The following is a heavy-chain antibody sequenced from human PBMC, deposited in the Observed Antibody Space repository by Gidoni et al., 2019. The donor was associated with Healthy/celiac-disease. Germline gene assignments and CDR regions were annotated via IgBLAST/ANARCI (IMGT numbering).Heavy chain of an antibody. D-gene: IGHD3-22*01. Sequence: QVQLQESGPGLVKPSETLSLTCTVPGGSISSYYWSWIRQPPGKGLEWIGYIYYSGSTNYNTSLKSRVTISVDTSKNQFSLKLSSVTAADTAVYYCARLLSSGYYRGRTTDAFDIWGQGTMVTVSS. CDR1: GGSISSYY. CDR3: ARLLSSGYYRGRTTDAFDI. CDR2: IYYSGST. V-gene: IGHV4-59*08. J-gene: IGHJ3*02.